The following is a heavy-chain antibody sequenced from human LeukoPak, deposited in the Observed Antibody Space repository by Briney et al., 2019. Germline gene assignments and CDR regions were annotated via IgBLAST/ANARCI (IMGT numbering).Heavy chain of an antibody. V-gene: IGHV1-18*01. CDR2: ISAYNGNT. J-gene: IGHJ6*02. CDR3: AREAVMPVAPVKIGTSDRPLYEYYGLDV. CDR1: GYTFTSYG. Sequence: ASVKVSCKASGYTFTSYGISWVRQAPGQGLEWMGWISAYNGNTNYAQKLQGRVTMTTDTSTSTAYMGLRSLRSDDTAVYYCAREAVMPVAPVKIGTSDRPLYEYYGLDVWGQGTTVTVS. D-gene: IGHD1/OR15-1a*01.